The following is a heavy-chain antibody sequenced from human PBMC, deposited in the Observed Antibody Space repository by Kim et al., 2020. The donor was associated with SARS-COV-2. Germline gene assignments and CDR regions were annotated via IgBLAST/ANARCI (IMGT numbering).Heavy chain of an antibody. J-gene: IGHJ4*02. V-gene: IGHV5-10-1*01. CDR2: FDPSDSYT. D-gene: IGHD3-22*01. CDR3: ARRPRGSGYYYGY. CDR1: GYSFTSYW. Sequence: GESLKISCKGSGYSFTSYWITWVRQMSGKGLEWMGMFDPSDSYTNYSPSFQGHVPIPADKSISTAYLQWSSLKASDTAMYYCARRPRGSGYYYGYCGQGTLVTVSS.